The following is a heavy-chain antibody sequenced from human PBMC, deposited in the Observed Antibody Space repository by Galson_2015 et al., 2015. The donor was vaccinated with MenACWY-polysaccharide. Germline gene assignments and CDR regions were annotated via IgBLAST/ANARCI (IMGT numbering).Heavy chain of an antibody. J-gene: IGHJ6*02. V-gene: IGHV4-34*01. CDR2: INHRRDT. Sequence: ETLSLTCAVHGGSFNGFYWSWIRQTPGKGLEWIGEINHRRDTNYNPSLKSRVSLVVDTSQNQFSLRVTTVTAADTAVYYCARGGRQDYYDSGTIYSYYYYSGMDVWGRGTTVTVSS. D-gene: IGHD3-10*01. CDR3: ARGGRQDYYDSGTIYSYYYYSGMDV. CDR1: GGSFNGFY.